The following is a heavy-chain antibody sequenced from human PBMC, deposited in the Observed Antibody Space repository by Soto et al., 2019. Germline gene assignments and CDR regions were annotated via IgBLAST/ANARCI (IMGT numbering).Heavy chain of an antibody. CDR3: AKVLEVPGEKYYYYGTDV. CDR2: ISGSGGST. J-gene: IGHJ6*02. CDR1: GFTFSSYA. V-gene: IGHV3-23*01. Sequence: GGSLRLSCAASGFTFSSYAMSWVRQAPGKGLEWVSAISGSGGSTYYADSVKGRFTISRDNSKNTLYLQMNSLRAEDTAVYYCAKVLEVPGEKYYYYGTDVWGQGTTVTVSS.